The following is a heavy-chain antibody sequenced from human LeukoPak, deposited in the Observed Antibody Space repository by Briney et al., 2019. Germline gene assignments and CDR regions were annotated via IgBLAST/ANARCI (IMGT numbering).Heavy chain of an antibody. V-gene: IGHV3-23*01. Sequence: GGSLRLSCAASGFIFSTYAMTWVRQAPGKGLEWVSAISGSPISTYYADSVKGRFTISRDNSKSTLYLQMNSLRAEDTAVYYCARNYNYDSSGYLSTAFDIWGQGTMVTVSS. D-gene: IGHD3-22*01. CDR1: GFIFSTYA. CDR3: ARNYNYDSSGYLSTAFDI. CDR2: ISGSPIST. J-gene: IGHJ3*02.